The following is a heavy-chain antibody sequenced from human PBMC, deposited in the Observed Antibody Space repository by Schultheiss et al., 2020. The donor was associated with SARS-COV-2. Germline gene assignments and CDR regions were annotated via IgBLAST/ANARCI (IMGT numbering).Heavy chain of an antibody. CDR1: GGSMNSYY. D-gene: IGHD2-21*02. CDR3: ARGNVVVTHWYFDL. J-gene: IGHJ2*01. CDR2: IFYSGNT. Sequence: SETLSLTCTVSGGSMNSYYWSWIRQSPGKKLEWIGYIFYSGNTKYNPSLKSRVTMSVDTSKNQFSLKLSSVTAADTAVYYCARGNVVVTHWYFDLWGRGTLVTVSS. V-gene: IGHV4-59*12.